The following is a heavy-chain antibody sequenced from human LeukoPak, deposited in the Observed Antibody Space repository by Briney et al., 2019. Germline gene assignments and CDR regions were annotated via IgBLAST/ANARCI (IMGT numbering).Heavy chain of an antibody. CDR1: GFTVSSNY. CDR3: ARERYYYDSSGYYYVDY. Sequence: GGSLRLSCAASGFTVSSNYMSWVRQAPGRGLECVSVIYSGGSTYYADSVKGRFTISRDNSKNTLYLQMNSLRAEDTAVYYCARERYYYDSSGYYYVDYWGQGTLVTVSS. J-gene: IGHJ4*02. V-gene: IGHV3-53*01. D-gene: IGHD3-22*01. CDR2: IYSGGST.